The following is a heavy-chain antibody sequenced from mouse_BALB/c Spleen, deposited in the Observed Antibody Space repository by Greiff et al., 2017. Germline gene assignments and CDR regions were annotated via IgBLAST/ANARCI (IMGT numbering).Heavy chain of an antibody. CDR3: ARSGDYDGYAMDY. CDR1: GFTFSSFG. CDR2: ISSGSSTI. D-gene: IGHD2-4*01. V-gene: IGHV5-17*02. J-gene: IGHJ4*01. Sequence: VQLKESGGGLVQPGGSRKLSCAASGFTFSSFGMHWVRQAPEKGLEWVAYISSGSSTIYYADTVKGRFTISRDNPKNTLFLQMTSLRSEDTAMYYCARSGDYDGYAMDYWGQGTSVTVSS.